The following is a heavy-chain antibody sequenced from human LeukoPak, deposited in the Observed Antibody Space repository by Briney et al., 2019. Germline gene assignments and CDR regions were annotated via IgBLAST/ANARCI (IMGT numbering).Heavy chain of an antibody. D-gene: IGHD2-15*01. CDR2: INHSGST. V-gene: IGHV4-34*01. J-gene: IGHJ5*02. CDR1: GGSFSGYY. CDR3: ARGLEDIVVVVAATPFVGWFDP. Sequence: PSETLSLTCAVYGGSFSGYYWSWIRQPPGKGLEWIGEINHSGSTNYNPSLKSRVTISVDTSKNQFSLKLSSVTAADTAVYYCARGLEDIVVVVAATPFVGWFDPWGQGTLVTVSS.